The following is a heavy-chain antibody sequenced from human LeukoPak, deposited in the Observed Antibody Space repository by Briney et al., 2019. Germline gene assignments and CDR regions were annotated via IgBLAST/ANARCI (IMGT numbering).Heavy chain of an antibody. CDR3: ARDIHSVAFDI. CDR1: GFTFDDYA. CDR2: ISWDGGST. J-gene: IGHJ3*02. Sequence: GGSLRLSCAASGFTFDDYAMHWVRQAPGKGLEWVSLISWDGGSTYYADSVKGRFTISGDNAKRSVYLQMNSLGVEDTAVYYCARDIHSVAFDIWGQGTMVTVSS. V-gene: IGHV3-43D*03.